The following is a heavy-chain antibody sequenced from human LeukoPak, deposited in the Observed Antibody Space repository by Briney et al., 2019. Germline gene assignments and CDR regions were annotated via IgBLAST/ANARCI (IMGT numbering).Heavy chain of an antibody. CDR2: IWYDGSNK. CDR1: GFTFSSYG. D-gene: IGHD2-21*02. V-gene: IGHV3-33*01. J-gene: IGHJ4*02. CDR3: ARGLPGDHEDGFDY. Sequence: GRSLRLSCAASGFTFSSYGMHWVRQAPGKGLEWVAVIWYDGSNKYYADSVKGRFTISRDNSRNTLYLQMNSLRAEDTAVYYCARGLPGDHEDGFDYWGQGTLVTVSS.